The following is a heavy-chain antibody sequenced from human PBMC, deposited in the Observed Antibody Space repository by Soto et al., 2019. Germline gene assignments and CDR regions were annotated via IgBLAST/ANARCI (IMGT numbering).Heavy chain of an antibody. D-gene: IGHD1-26*01. Sequence: QVQLVQSGAEVKKPGASVKVSCKASGYTFTSYGISWVRQAPGQGLEWMGWISAYNGNTNYAQKLQGRVTMTTDTSTSTAYMELRSLRSDDTAVYYCARDLRAEREPPRAGVDYWGQGTLVTVSS. CDR2: ISAYNGNT. J-gene: IGHJ4*02. CDR3: ARDLRAEREPPRAGVDY. CDR1: GYTFTSYG. V-gene: IGHV1-18*01.